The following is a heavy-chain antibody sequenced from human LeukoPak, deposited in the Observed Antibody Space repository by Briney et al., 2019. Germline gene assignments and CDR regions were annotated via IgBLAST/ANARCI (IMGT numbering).Heavy chain of an antibody. CDR2: IYYSGST. D-gene: IGHD2-2*01. V-gene: IGHV4-39*01. J-gene: IGHJ6*02. CDR3: ARHLYCSSTSCLYYYYGMDV. CDR1: GGSISSSSYY. Sequence: PSETLSLTCTVSGGSISSSSYYWGWIRQPPGKGLEWIGSIYYSGSTYYNPSLKSRVTISVDTSKNQFSLKLSSVTAADTAVYYCARHLYCSSTSCLYYYYGMDVWGQGTTVTVSS.